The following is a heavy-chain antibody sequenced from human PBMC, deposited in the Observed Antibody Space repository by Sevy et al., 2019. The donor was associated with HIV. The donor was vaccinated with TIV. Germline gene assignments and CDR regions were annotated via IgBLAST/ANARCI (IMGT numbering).Heavy chain of an antibody. Sequence: GGSLRLSCAASGFTFSSYAMSWVRQAPGKGLEWVSAISGSGGSTYYADPVKGRFTISRDNSKNTLYLQMNSLRAEDTAVYYCATKGSGSYYNADDAFDIWGQGTMVTVSS. CDR2: ISGSGGST. CDR1: GFTFSSYA. CDR3: ATKGSGSYYNADDAFDI. J-gene: IGHJ3*02. D-gene: IGHD3-10*01. V-gene: IGHV3-23*01.